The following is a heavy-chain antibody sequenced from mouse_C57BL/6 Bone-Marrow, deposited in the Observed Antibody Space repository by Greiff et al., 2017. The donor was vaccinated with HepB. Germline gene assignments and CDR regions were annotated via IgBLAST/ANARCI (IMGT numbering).Heavy chain of an antibody. D-gene: IGHD2-4*01. CDR2: ISSGGSYT. V-gene: IGHV5-6*01. CDR3: ARHTDYDGLWYFDV. Sequence: EVQLVESGGDLVKPGGSLKLSCAASGFTFSSYGMSWVRQTPDKRLEWVATISSGGSYTYYPDSVKGRFTIPRDNAKNTLYLQMSSLKSEDTAMYYCARHTDYDGLWYFDVWGTGTTVTVSS. CDR1: GFTFSSYG. J-gene: IGHJ1*03.